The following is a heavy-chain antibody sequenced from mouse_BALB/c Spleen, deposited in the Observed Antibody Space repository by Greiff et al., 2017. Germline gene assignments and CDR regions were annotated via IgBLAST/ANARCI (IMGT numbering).Heavy chain of an antibody. CDR1: GFTFTSYT. J-gene: IGHJ3*01. D-gene: IGHD2-12*01. Sequence: EVQVLQSAAGLVKPGGSLKLSCAASGFTFTSYTMSWVRQTPEQRLEWVATISSGGSYTYYPDSVKGRVTISRDNAKNTLYLQMSSLTSEDTAMYYCTGDYDGFAYWGEGTLVTVSA. CDR3: TGDYDGFAY. CDR2: ISSGGSYT. V-gene: IGHV5-6-4*01.